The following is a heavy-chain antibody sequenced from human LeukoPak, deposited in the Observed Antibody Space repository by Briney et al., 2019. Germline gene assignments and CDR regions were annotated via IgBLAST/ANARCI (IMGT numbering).Heavy chain of an antibody. V-gene: IGHV4-34*01. Sequence: SETLSLTCAVYGGSFSGYYWSWIRQPPGKGLEWIGEINHSGSTNYNPSLKSRVTISVDTSKNQFSLKLSSVTAADTAVYYCARGVYDFWSGYSSFYYYYYMDVWGKGTTVTVSS. J-gene: IGHJ6*03. CDR2: INHSGST. D-gene: IGHD3-3*01. CDR3: ARGVYDFWSGYSSFYYYYYMDV. CDR1: GGSFSGYY.